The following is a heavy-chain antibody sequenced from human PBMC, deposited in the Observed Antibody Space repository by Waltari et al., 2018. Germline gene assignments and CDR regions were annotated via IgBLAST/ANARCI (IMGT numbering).Heavy chain of an antibody. D-gene: IGHD2-15*01. CDR2: IYWNEDK. V-gene: IGHV2-5*01. J-gene: IGHJ3*02. CDR3: AHISWGHDAFDI. CDR1: GFSLSTSGVG. Sequence: QITLKESGPTLVKPTQTLPLTCPFSGFSLSTSGVGVGWIRQPPGKALEWLALIYWNEDKRYSPSLKSRLTITKDTSKNQVVLTRTNMDPVDTATYYCAHISWGHDAFDIWGQGTMVTVSS.